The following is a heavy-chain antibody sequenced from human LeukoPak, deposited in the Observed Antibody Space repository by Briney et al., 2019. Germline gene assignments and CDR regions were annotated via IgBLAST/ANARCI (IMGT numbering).Heavy chain of an antibody. CDR3: ARIRNYYMDV. D-gene: IGHD1-14*01. CDR1: GASISSYY. V-gene: IGHV4-4*09. J-gene: IGHJ6*03. CDR2: IYTSGST. Sequence: PSETLSLTCTVSGASISSYYWSWIRQPPGKGLEWIGYIYTSGSTNYNPSLKSRVTISVDTSKNQFSLKLSSVTAADTAVYYCARIRNYYMDVWGKGTTVTVSS.